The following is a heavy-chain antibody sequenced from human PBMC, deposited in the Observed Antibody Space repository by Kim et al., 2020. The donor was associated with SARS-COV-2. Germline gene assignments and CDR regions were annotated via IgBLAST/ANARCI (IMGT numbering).Heavy chain of an antibody. D-gene: IGHD3-16*02. J-gene: IGHJ4*02. V-gene: IGHV3-74*01. CDR3: ARDSGDYVWGSYRYPDY. CDR1: GFTFSSYW. CDR2: INSDGSST. Sequence: GGSLRLSCAASGFTFSSYWMHWVRQAPGKGLVRVSRINSDGSSTSYADSVKGRFTISRDNAKNTLYLQMNSLRAEDTAVYYCARDSGDYVWGSYRYPDYWGQGTLVTVSS.